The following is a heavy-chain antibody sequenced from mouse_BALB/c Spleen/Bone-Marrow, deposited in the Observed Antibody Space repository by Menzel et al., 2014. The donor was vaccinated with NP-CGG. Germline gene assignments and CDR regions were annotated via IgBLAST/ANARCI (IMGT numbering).Heavy chain of an antibody. Sequence: QVHVKQSGAELVKPGASVKLSCKASGYTFTSYYMYWVKQRPGQGLEWIGEINPSNGGTNFNEKFKSKATLTVDKSSSTAYMQLSSLTSEDSAVYYCTRSNGNWFAYWGQGTLVTVFA. D-gene: IGHD2-1*01. J-gene: IGHJ3*01. CDR2: INPSNGGT. V-gene: IGHV1S81*02. CDR3: TRSNGNWFAY. CDR1: GYTFTSYY.